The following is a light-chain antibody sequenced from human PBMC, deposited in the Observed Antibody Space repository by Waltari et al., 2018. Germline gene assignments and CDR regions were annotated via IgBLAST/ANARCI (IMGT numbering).Light chain of an antibody. CDR3: QQFGSSPRGT. CDR1: QSLRSRY. CDR2: GSS. V-gene: IGKV3-20*01. J-gene: IGKJ2*01. Sequence: IVLTQSPGTLSLSPGDTGTLSCRASQSLRSRYLAWYQQRPGQAPRRLIYGSSNRATGIPDRFIGSGSGTNFTLIISGLEPEDSAVYYCQQFGSSPRGTFGQGTKLEIK.